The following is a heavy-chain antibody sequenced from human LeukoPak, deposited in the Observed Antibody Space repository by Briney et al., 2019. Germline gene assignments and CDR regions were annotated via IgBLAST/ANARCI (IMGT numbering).Heavy chain of an antibody. V-gene: IGHV3-23*01. CDR2: ITGSGGAT. J-gene: IGHJ4*02. Sequence: GGSLRLSCAASGFTFRSYAMSWVRQAPGKGLEWVSGITGSGGATYYADSVKGRFTISRDNSKNTLYLQMNSLRAEDTAVYYCAKAPVLRFLEWLFPLYYFDYWGQGTLVTVSS. D-gene: IGHD3-3*01. CDR1: GFTFRSYA. CDR3: AKAPVLRFLEWLFPLYYFDY.